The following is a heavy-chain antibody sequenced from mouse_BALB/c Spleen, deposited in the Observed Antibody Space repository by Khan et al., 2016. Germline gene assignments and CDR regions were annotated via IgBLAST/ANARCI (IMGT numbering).Heavy chain of an antibody. CDR2: IYPGDGDT. V-gene: IGHV1-80*01. D-gene: IGHD4-1*01. J-gene: IGHJ2*01. CDR3: ARGVGPDY. Sequence: QVQLKESGAEMVRPGSSVKISCKASGYAFSSYWMNWVKQRPGQGLEWIGQIYPGDGDTNYNGKFKGKATLTADKSSSTAYMQRSSLTSEDSAVYFCARGVGPDYCGQGTTLTVSS. CDR1: GYAFSSYW.